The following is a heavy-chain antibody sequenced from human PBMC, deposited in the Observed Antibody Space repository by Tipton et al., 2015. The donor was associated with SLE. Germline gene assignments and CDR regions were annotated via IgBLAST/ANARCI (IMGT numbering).Heavy chain of an antibody. CDR2: IYYSGST. CDR3: ARDLGAPGWLQLYAFDI. CDR1: GGSISSHY. D-gene: IGHD5-24*01. Sequence: TLSLTCTISGGSISSHYWSWIRQPPGKGLEWIGYIYYSGSTNYNPSLKSRVTISVDTSKNQFSLKLSSVTAADTAVYYCARDLGAPGWLQLYAFDIWGQGTMVTVSS. J-gene: IGHJ3*02. V-gene: IGHV4-59*11.